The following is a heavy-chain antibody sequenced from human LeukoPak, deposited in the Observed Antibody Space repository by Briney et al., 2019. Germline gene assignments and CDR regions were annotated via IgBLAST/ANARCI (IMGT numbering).Heavy chain of an antibody. J-gene: IGHJ4*02. CDR3: ARASHDYGDYSHFVY. CDR1: GGSISSSNW. CDR2: IYHSGRT. V-gene: IGHV4-4*02. Sequence: NPSDTLSLTCAVSGGSISSSNWWSWVRQPPGKGREWIGEIYHSGRTNYNPSLKSRVTIAVDKSKNQISLKLSSVTAADTAVYYCARASHDYGDYSHFVYWGEGTLVTVSS. D-gene: IGHD4-17*01.